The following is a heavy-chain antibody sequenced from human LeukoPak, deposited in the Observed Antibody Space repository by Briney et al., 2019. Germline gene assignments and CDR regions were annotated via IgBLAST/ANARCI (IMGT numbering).Heavy chain of an antibody. D-gene: IGHD3-10*01. CDR3: ATVTITMVRGVRYGMDV. CDR2: FDPEDGET. V-gene: IGHV1-24*01. CDR1: GYTLTELS. Sequence: ASVKVSCKVSGYTLTELSMHWVRQAPGKGLEWMGGFDPEDGETIYAQKFQGRVTMTGDTSTDTAYMELSSLRSEDTAVYYCATVTITMVRGVRYGMDVWGKGTTVTVSS. J-gene: IGHJ6*04.